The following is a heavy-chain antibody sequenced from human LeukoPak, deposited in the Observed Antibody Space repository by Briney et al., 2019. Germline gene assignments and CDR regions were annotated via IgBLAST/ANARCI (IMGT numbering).Heavy chain of an antibody. J-gene: IGHJ4*02. V-gene: IGHV3-30*03. CDR3: AGDFGIAEVY. CDR2: ISYEGRTT. D-gene: IGHD6-13*01. Sequence: PGGSLRLSCAGAGFTFSNYGMHWVRQAPGKGLEWVAVISYEGRTTYYADSVKGRFTISRDNSRNTLFLQMDSLRPEDTAVYYCAGDFGIAEVYWGQGTLVTVSS. CDR1: GFTFSNYG.